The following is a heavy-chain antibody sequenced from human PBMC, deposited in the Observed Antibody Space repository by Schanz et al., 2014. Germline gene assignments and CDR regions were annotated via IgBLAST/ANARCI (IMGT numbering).Heavy chain of an antibody. Sequence: EVQLLESGGGLVQPGGSLRLSCAASGFSFSDYYMSWIRQAPGKGLEWVSAISGGGGTTYYADSVKGRFTMSRDNAKNSVFLQMNSLRPEDTAVYYCAKYRGYYRVSGSYRELEYWGQGTLVTVSS. D-gene: IGHD3-10*01. CDR3: AKYRGYYRVSGSYRELEY. V-gene: IGHV3-23*01. CDR2: ISGGGGTT. J-gene: IGHJ4*02. CDR1: GFSFSDYY.